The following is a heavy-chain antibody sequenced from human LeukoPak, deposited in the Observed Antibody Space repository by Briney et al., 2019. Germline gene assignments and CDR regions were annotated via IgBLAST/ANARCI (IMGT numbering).Heavy chain of an antibody. Sequence: GGSLRLSCAASGFTFSSYEMNWVRQAPGKGLEWVSSISSSSSYIYYADSVKGRFTISRDNAKNSLYLQMNSLRAEDTAVYYCARGSPKTTARLDYWGQGTLVTVSS. CDR2: ISSSSSYI. CDR1: GFTFSSYE. CDR3: ARGSPKTTARLDY. J-gene: IGHJ4*02. D-gene: IGHD4-17*01. V-gene: IGHV3-21*01.